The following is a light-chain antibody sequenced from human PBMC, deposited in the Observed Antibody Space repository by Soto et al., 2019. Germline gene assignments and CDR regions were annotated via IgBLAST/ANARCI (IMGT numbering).Light chain of an antibody. Sequence: DIHMTQSPSSMCASXGDRVTLAXXASQSISRHLNWYQQKPGRAPRPLIYGASNLQSGVPSRFSGSGYGTDFTLTISSLLPEDFATYYCLQDYSTPVTFGQGTRLEI. J-gene: IGKJ5*01. CDR3: LQDYSTPVT. CDR1: QSISRH. V-gene: IGKV1-39*01. CDR2: GAS.